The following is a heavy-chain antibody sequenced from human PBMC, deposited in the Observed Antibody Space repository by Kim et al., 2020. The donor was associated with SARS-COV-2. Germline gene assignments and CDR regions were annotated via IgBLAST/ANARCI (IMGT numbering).Heavy chain of an antibody. CDR2: IDGSDGTT. J-gene: IGHJ1*01. Sequence: GGSLRLSCTTSGFTFTGYAMSWVRQAPGKGLEWVSSIDGSDGTTYYVDSVKGRFTISRDNSKNTLYLQMNSLRADDTAVYYCMKGGWGWLCGHWGQGTRV. CDR3: MKGGWGWLCGH. CDR1: GFTFTGYA. D-gene: IGHD3-22*01. V-gene: IGHV3-23*01.